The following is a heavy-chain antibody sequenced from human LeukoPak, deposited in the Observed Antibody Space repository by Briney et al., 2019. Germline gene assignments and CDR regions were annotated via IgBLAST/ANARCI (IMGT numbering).Heavy chain of an antibody. CDR2: IHYSGNT. V-gene: IGHV4-39*01. D-gene: IGHD2-15*01. CDR3: ARGVRLCSGGSCYSLGNWFDP. Sequence: SETLSLTCTVSGGSISSSNYYWGWIRQPPGKGLEWIGSIHYSGNTYYNPSLKSRVTISVDTSKNQFSLKLSSVTAADTAVYYCARGVRLCSGGSCYSLGNWFDPWGQGTLVTVSS. CDR1: GGSISSSNYY. J-gene: IGHJ5*02.